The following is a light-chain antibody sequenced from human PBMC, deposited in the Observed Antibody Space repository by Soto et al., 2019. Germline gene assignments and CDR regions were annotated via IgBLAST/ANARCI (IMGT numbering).Light chain of an antibody. Sequence: QSVLTQPPSVSAAPGQKVPMSCPGGSSNIGNYYVSWHQQLPGTAPKLLIYENDKRPSGIPDRFSGSKSGTSATLGITGLQTGDEADYYCGTWDSSLSIFVFGTGTKVTVL. V-gene: IGLV1-51*02. CDR3: GTWDSSLSIFV. CDR2: END. J-gene: IGLJ1*01. CDR1: SSNIGNYY.